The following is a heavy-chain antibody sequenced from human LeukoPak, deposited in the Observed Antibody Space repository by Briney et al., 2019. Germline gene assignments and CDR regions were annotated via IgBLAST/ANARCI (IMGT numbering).Heavy chain of an antibody. J-gene: IGHJ4*02. CDR2: ISSNGGST. CDR3: AKDPLTYYDFWSGYHDY. CDR1: GFTFSSYA. Sequence: GGSLRLSCAASGFTFSSYAMHWVRQAPGKGLEYVSAISSNGGSTYHADSVKGRFTISRDNSKNTLYLQMNSLGAEDTAIYYCAKDPLTYYDFWSGYHDYWGQGTLVTVSS. V-gene: IGHV3-64*04. D-gene: IGHD3-3*01.